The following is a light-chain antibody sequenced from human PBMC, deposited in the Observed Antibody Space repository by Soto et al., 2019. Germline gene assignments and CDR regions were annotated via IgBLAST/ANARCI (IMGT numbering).Light chain of an antibody. CDR1: QSASSSY. CDR2: GGS. J-gene: IGKJ1*01. Sequence: EIVLTQSPGTLSLSPGEGATLSCRASQSASSSYLAWYQQKPGQAPRLLIYGGSRRATGIPDRFSGSGSGTDFTLTISRLEPEDLAVYYCQHYGRSLRTFGQGTKVHIK. CDR3: QHYGRSLRT. V-gene: IGKV3-20*01.